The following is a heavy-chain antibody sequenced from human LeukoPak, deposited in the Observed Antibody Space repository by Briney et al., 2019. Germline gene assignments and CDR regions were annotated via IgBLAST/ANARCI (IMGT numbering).Heavy chain of an antibody. CDR1: GYTFTSYG. CDR3: ARGKGRITMVRGVIITNDY. V-gene: IGHV1-18*01. J-gene: IGHJ4*02. CDR2: ISAYNGNT. Sequence: ASVKVSCKASGYTFTSYGISWVRQAPGHGLEWMGWISAYNGNTNYAQKLQGRVTMTTDTSTSTAYMELRSLRSDDTAVYYCARGKGRITMVRGVIITNDYWGQGALVTVSS. D-gene: IGHD3-10*01.